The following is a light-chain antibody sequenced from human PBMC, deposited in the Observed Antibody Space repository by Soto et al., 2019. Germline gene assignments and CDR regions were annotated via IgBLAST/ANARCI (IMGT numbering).Light chain of an antibody. Sequence: EIVLTQSPATLSLSPGERATLSCRASQSVSSYLAWYQQKPGQAPRLLIYDASSRATGIPARFSGSGSGTDFTLANSSLEPEDFAVYYCQQRSNWPRTFGQGTKLEIK. V-gene: IGKV3-11*01. CDR2: DAS. CDR3: QQRSNWPRT. CDR1: QSVSSY. J-gene: IGKJ2*01.